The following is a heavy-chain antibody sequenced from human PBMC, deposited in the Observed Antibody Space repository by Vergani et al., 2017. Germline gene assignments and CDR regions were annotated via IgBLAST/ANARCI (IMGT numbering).Heavy chain of an antibody. Sequence: QVQLVQSGAEVKKPGASVKVSCKASGYTFTSYAMHWVRQAPGQRREWMGWINAGNGNTKYSQKFQGRVTITRDTSASTAYMELSSLRSEDTAVYYCARGGHTIFGVVIPDYYYMDVWGKGTTVTVSS. V-gene: IGHV1-3*01. CDR1: GYTFTSYA. D-gene: IGHD3-3*01. CDR2: INAGNGNT. CDR3: ARGGHTIFGVVIPDYYYMDV. J-gene: IGHJ6*03.